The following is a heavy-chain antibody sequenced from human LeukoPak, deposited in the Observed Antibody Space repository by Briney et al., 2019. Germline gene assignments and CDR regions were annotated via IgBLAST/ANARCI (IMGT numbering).Heavy chain of an antibody. CDR3: ATYTHWVAGDV. D-gene: IGHD3-16*01. CDR2: MNQDGSER. V-gene: IGHV3-7*01. CDR1: GFTFSDSW. Sequence: SGGSLRLSCEASGFTFSDSWMSWVRQAPGKGLEWVANMNQDGSERDYVDSVKGRFTISRDNARNSLYLQMSSLRAEDTAVYYCATYTHWVAGDVWGQGTAVTVSS. J-gene: IGHJ6*02.